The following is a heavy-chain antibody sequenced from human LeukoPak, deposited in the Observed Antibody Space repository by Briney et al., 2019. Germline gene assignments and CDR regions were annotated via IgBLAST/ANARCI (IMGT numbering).Heavy chain of an antibody. Sequence: GGSLRLSCAASGFTFSNAWMSWVRQAPGKGLEWVGHIKSKTDGGTTDYAAPVKGRFTISRDDSKNTLYLQMDSLKTEDTAVYYCTTEAGDDWGQGTLVTVPS. V-gene: IGHV3-15*01. CDR2: IKSKTDGGTT. J-gene: IGHJ4*02. CDR3: TTEAGDD. CDR1: GFTFSNAW. D-gene: IGHD5-24*01.